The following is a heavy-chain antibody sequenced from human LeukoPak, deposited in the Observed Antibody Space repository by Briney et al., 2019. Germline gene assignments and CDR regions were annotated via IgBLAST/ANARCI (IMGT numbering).Heavy chain of an antibody. CDR3: ARDLAGYSYGNNYYCGMDV. J-gene: IGHJ6*02. V-gene: IGHV3-66*01. Sequence: GGSLRLSCAASGFTVSYNYMPWVRQAPGKGLEGVSVMYSGGSTYYADPVKGRFTISRDNSKNTLYLQINSLRAEDTAVYYCARDLAGYSYGNNYYCGMDVWGQGTTVTVSS. D-gene: IGHD5-18*01. CDR1: GFTVSYNY. CDR2: MYSGGST.